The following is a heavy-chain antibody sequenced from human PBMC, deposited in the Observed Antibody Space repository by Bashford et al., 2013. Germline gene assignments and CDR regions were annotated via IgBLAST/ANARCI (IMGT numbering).Heavy chain of an antibody. Sequence: ASVKGLPARASGYTFTSYGISWVRQAPGQGLEWMGWISAYNGNTNYAQKLQGRVTMTTDTSTSTAYMELRSLRSDDTAVYYCARDAPYYYDSSGYSHDAFDIWGAKGQWSPSPQ. CDR3: ARDAPYYYDSSGYSHDAFDI. V-gene: IGHV1-18*01. CDR2: ISAYNGNT. CDR1: GYTFTSYG. D-gene: IGHD3-22*01. J-gene: IGHJ3*02.